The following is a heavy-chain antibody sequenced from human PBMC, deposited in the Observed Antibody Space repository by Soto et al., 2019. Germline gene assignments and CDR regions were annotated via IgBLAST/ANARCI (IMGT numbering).Heavy chain of an antibody. V-gene: IGHV3-15*07. D-gene: IGHD2-15*01. J-gene: IGHJ3*02. CDR3: TTENDYGGNPYDAFDI. CDR1: GFTFSNAW. CDR2: IKSKTDGGTT. Sequence: GGSLRLSCAASGFTFSNAWMNWVRQAPGKGLEWVGRIKSKTDGGTTDYAAPVKGRFTISRDDSKNTLYLQMNSLKTEDTAVYYCTTENDYGGNPYDAFDIWGQGTMVTVS.